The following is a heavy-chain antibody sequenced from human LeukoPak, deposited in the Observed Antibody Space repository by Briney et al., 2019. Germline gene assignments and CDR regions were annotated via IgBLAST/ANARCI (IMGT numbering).Heavy chain of an antibody. V-gene: IGHV1-2*02. CDR3: ATGERLVPAAMWFDY. D-gene: IGHD2-2*01. J-gene: IGHJ4*02. CDR2: INPKSGGR. CDR1: GYTFTDYY. Sequence: ASVKVSCKASGYTFTDYYMHWVRQAPGQGLEWIGWINPKSGGRSYAQRFQGRVTMTRDTSISTAYMELSRLRSDDTAVYYCATGERLVPAAMWFDYWGQGTLVTVSS.